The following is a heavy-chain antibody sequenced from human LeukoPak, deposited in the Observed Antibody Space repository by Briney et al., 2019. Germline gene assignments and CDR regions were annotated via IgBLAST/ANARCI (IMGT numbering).Heavy chain of an antibody. Sequence: SETLSLTCAVYGGSFSGYYWSWIRQPPGKGLEWIGEINHSGSANYNPSLKSRVTISVDTSKNQFSLKLSSVTAADTAVYYCARGTTGYYYYYMDVWGKGTTVTVSS. V-gene: IGHV4-34*01. CDR1: GGSFSGYY. D-gene: IGHD4-17*01. J-gene: IGHJ6*03. CDR2: INHSGSA. CDR3: ARGTTGYYYYYMDV.